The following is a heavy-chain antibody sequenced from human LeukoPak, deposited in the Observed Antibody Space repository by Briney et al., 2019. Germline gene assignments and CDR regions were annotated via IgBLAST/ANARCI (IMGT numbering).Heavy chain of an antibody. Sequence: ASVKVSCRASGFPFNTHAVAWVRQAPGQGLEWMGWINPNSGGTNYAQKFQGRVTMTRDTSISTAYMELSRLRSDDTAVYYCARVLAVAGTYNWFDPWGQGTLVTVSS. CDR3: ARVLAVAGTYNWFDP. J-gene: IGHJ5*02. CDR1: GFPFNTHA. CDR2: INPNSGGT. D-gene: IGHD6-19*01. V-gene: IGHV1-2*02.